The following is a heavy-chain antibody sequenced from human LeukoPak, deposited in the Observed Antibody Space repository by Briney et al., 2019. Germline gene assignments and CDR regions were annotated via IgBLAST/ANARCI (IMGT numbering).Heavy chain of an antibody. CDR3: AGISSWYGVAFDY. CDR1: GGSISSGGYY. D-gene: IGHD6-13*01. V-gene: IGHV4-31*03. CDR2: IYYSGST. J-gene: IGHJ4*02. Sequence: SQTLSLTCTVSGGSISSGGYYWSWIRQHTGKGLEWLGYIYYSGSTYYNPSLKSRVTISVDTSKNQFSLKLSSVTAADTAVYYCAGISSWYGVAFDYWGQGTMVTVSS.